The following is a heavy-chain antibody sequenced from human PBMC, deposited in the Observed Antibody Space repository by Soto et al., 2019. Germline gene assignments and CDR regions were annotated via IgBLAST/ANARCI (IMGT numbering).Heavy chain of an antibody. J-gene: IGHJ4*02. CDR2: ISGGGNPT. Sequence: EVQLLESGGGLVQPGGSLRLSCAASGFTFSGFGMSWVRQAPGKGLEWVSGISGGGNPTYYSDSVKGRFTISRDSAKNTLYLQMNSLRTEDTAVYYCAKDITYDSSAYDSWGQGTLVTVSS. V-gene: IGHV3-23*01. D-gene: IGHD3-22*01. CDR3: AKDITYDSSAYDS. CDR1: GFTFSGFG.